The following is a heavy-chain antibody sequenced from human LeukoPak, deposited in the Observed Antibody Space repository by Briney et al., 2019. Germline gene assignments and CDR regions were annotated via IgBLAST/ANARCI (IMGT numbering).Heavy chain of an antibody. J-gene: IGHJ3*02. CDR2: IYYSGST. CDR3: ARVDSSVDAFDI. Sequence: SETLSLTCTVSGGSISSYYWNWIRQPPGKGLEWIGYIYYSGSTNYNPSLKSRVTISVDTSKNQFSLKLSSVTAADTAVYYCARVDSSVDAFDIWGQGTMVTVSS. CDR1: GGSISSYY. V-gene: IGHV4-59*01. D-gene: IGHD3-22*01.